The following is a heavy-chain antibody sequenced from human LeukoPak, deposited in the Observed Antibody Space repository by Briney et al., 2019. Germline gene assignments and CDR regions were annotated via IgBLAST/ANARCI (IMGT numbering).Heavy chain of an antibody. Sequence: TSVKVSCKASGFTFTSSAVQWVRQARGQRLEWIGWIVVGSGNTNYAQKFQERVTITRDMSTSTAYMELGSLRSEDTAVYYCAASSGYSYYYYGMDVWGKGTTVTVSS. CDR2: IVVGSGNT. D-gene: IGHD5-18*01. V-gene: IGHV1-58*01. J-gene: IGHJ6*04. CDR1: GFTFTSSA. CDR3: AASSGYSYYYYGMDV.